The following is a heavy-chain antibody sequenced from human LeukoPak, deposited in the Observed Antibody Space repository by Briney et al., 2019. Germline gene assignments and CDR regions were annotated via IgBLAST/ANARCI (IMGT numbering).Heavy chain of an antibody. CDR3: ARGVPYDSWSGPHYSDY. CDR2: IKQDGSQE. D-gene: IGHD3-3*01. CDR1: RFTLSTYW. Sequence: GRSLRLSCAASRFTLSTYWMSWVRQAPGKGLEWVAHIKQDGSQEYYVDSVKGRFTISRDSAKNSLYLQMNSLRAEDTAVYYCARGVPYDSWSGPHYSDYWGQGTLVTVSS. J-gene: IGHJ4*02. V-gene: IGHV3-7*01.